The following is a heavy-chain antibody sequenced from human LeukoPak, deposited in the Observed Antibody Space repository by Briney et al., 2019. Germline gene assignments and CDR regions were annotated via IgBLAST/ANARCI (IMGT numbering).Heavy chain of an antibody. CDR3: ARAYSSSWYLNWFDP. CDR2: IYHSEST. CDR1: GGSFSGYY. D-gene: IGHD6-13*01. V-gene: IGHV4-34*01. Sequence: PSETLSLTCAVYGGSFSGYYWGWIRQPPGKGLEWIGNIYHSESTYYNPSLKSRVTISVDTSKNQFSLKLSSAAAAETAVYYCARAYSSSWYLNWFDPWGQGTPVTVSS. J-gene: IGHJ5*02.